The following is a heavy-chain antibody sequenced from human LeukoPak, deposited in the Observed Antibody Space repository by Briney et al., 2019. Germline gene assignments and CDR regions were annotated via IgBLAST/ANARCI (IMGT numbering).Heavy chain of an antibody. J-gene: IGHJ4*02. CDR3: ARDHRTYYDSSGYYYDG. CDR2: IIPIFGTA. Sequence: SVKVSCKASGGTFSSYAISWVRQAPGQGLEWMGGIIPIFGTANYAQKFQGRVTITADESTSTAYMELSSLRSEDTAVYYCARDHRTYYDSSGYYYDGWGQGTLVTVSS. V-gene: IGHV1-69*01. D-gene: IGHD3-22*01. CDR1: GGTFSSYA.